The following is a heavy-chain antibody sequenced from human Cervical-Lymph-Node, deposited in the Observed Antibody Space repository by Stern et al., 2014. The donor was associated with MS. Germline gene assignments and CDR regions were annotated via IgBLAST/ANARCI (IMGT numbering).Heavy chain of an antibody. Sequence: QVKLVQSGAEVKKPGASVKVSCKVSGNSLSELSVYWVRQAPGEGLEWMGGFDREDGERIYAQKFQGRVTVTEDIFRNTAYMELSSLRSEDTAVYYCVRAVTFYGMDVWGQGTMVTVSS. V-gene: IGHV1-24*01. J-gene: IGHJ6*02. CDR3: VRAVTFYGMDV. CDR2: FDREDGER. D-gene: IGHD4-23*01. CDR1: GNSLSELS.